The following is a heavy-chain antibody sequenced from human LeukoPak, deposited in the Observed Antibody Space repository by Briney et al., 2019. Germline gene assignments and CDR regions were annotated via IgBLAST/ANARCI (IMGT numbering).Heavy chain of an antibody. J-gene: IGHJ4*02. V-gene: IGHV3-23*01. CDR1: GFTFSSYA. CDR3: AKDWGEYFDYVWGSFTSFDS. Sequence: GGSLRLSCAASGFTFSSYAMSWVRQAPGKGLEWVSAISGSGGSTYYADSVKGRFTISRDNSKSTLYLQMNSLRAEDTAVYYCAKDWGEYFDYVWGSFTSFDSWGQGTLVTVSS. D-gene: IGHD3-16*01. CDR2: ISGSGGST.